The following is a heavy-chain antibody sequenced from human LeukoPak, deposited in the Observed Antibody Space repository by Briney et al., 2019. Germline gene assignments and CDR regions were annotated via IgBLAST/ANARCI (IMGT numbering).Heavy chain of an antibody. Sequence: PGGSLRLSCAASGFTFSAYWMRWVRQARGKGLVWVSFIKPDGSRTNYADSVKDRFIISRDNAKNTLYLQMYNLRADDTAVYYCARENYWAMDVSGQGTTVTVSS. D-gene: IGHD2-8*02. CDR2: IKPDGSRT. V-gene: IGHV3-74*01. J-gene: IGHJ6*02. CDR1: GFTFSAYW. CDR3: ARENYWAMDV.